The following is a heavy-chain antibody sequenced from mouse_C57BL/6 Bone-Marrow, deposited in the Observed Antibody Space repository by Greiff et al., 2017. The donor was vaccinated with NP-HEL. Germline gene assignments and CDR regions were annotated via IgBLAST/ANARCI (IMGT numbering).Heavy chain of an antibody. V-gene: IGHV1-54*01. CDR3: ARYPRFWGYFDV. CDR1: GYAFTNYL. CDR2: INPGSGGT. Sequence: QVQLQQSGAELVRPGTSVKVSCKASGYAFTNYLIEWVKQRPGQGLEWIGVINPGSGGTNYNEKFKGKATLTTDKSSSTAYMQLSSLTSEDSAVYFCARYPRFWGYFDVWGTGTTVTVSS. J-gene: IGHJ1*03.